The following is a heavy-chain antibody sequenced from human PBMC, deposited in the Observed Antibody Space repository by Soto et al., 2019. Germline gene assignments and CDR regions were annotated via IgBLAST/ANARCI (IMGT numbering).Heavy chain of an antibody. CDR2: IYAGDSDT. D-gene: IGHD3-22*01. V-gene: IGHV5-51*01. CDR1: GYTFTSFW. CDR3: ARRGYYDNSGPLHY. Sequence: GESLKISCKGSGYTFTSFWIGWVRQMPGKGLEWMGIIYAGDSDTRYSPSFQGQVTISVDKSISTAYLQWSSLKASDTAIYYCARRGYYDNSGPLHYWGQGTLVTSPQ. J-gene: IGHJ4*02.